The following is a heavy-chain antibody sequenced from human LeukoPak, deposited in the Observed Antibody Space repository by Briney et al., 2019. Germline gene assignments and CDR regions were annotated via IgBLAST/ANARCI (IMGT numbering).Heavy chain of an antibody. Sequence: GGSLRLSCVASGFTFSSYGMSWVRQAPGKGLEWVSAISSSGGSIYYADSVKGRFTISRDNSKNTLYLQMNSLRAEDTAEYYCEKEIRMIVGRCYGDAFHIWGQGTMVTVSS. CDR2: ISSSGGSI. J-gene: IGHJ3*02. V-gene: IGHV3-23*01. CDR3: EKEIRMIVGRCYGDAFHI. CDR1: GFTFSSYG. D-gene: IGHD3-22*01.